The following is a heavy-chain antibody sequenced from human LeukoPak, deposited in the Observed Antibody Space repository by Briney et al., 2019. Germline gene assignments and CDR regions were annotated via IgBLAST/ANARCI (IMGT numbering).Heavy chain of an antibody. CDR1: GGSFSGYY. J-gene: IGHJ3*02. V-gene: IGHV4-34*01. CDR3: ARDLPRIRFLELGDAFDI. Sequence: SETLSLTCAVYGGSFSGYYWSWIRQPPGKGLEWIGEINHSGSTNYNPSLKSRVTISVDTSKNQFSLKLSSVTAADTAVYYCARDLPRIRFLELGDAFDIWGQGTMVTVSS. D-gene: IGHD3-3*01. CDR2: INHSGST.